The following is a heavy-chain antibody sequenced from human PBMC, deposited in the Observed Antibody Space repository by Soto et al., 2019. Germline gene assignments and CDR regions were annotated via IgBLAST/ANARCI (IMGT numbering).Heavy chain of an antibody. D-gene: IGHD3-10*01. J-gene: IGHJ4*02. CDR1: GFTFSSYG. CDR2: ISYDGSNK. V-gene: IGHV3-30*18. Sequence: QVQLVESGGGVVQPGRSLRLSCAASGFTFSSYGMHWVCQAPGKGLEWVAVISYDGSNKYYADSVKGRFTISRDNSKNTLYLQMNSLRAEDTAVYYCAKDENYYGSGSYRSQHMFDYWGQGTLVTVSS. CDR3: AKDENYYGSGSYRSQHMFDY.